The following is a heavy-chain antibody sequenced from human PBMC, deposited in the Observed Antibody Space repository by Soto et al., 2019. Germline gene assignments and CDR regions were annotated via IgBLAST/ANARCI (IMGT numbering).Heavy chain of an antibody. V-gene: IGHV1-69*02. CDR1: GGTFRTYT. Sequence: QVQLVQSGAEVKRPGSSVKVSCQTSGGTFRTYTINWVRQAPGQGLEWMGRIIPILDVANYAQKFQGRVTITADKSTSTGNMELRSLRAEDTAVYYCARSIQKDIGVAGPKDRWYGPGAQGTLVTVSS. CDR3: ARSIQKDIGVAGPKDRWYGP. D-gene: IGHD6-19*01. CDR2: IIPILDVA. J-gene: IGHJ5*02.